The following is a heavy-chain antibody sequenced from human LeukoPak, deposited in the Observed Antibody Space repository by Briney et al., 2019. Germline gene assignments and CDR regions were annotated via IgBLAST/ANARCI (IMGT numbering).Heavy chain of an antibody. CDR3: AKEVIAADY. Sequence: PGGSLRLSCTASGFTFSTYAMSWVRQAPGKGLEWVSGITGSGGTTYHADSVKGRFTISRDNSKNTLYLQMNSLRAEDTAVYYCAKEVIAADYWGQGTLVTVSS. J-gene: IGHJ4*02. V-gene: IGHV3-23*01. CDR1: GFTFSTYA. D-gene: IGHD6-13*01. CDR2: ITGSGGTT.